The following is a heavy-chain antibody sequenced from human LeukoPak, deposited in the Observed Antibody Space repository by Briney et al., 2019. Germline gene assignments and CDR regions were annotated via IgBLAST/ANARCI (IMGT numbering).Heavy chain of an antibody. CDR1: GFTFSSYS. V-gene: IGHV3-48*04. CDR2: ISSSSSTI. Sequence: AGGSLRLSCAASGFTFSSYSMNWVRQAPGKGLEWVSYISSSSSTIYYADSVKGRFTISRDNAKNSLYLQMNSLRAEDTAVYYCARDPITMVRGEAFDIWGQGTMVTVSS. J-gene: IGHJ3*02. CDR3: ARDPITMVRGEAFDI. D-gene: IGHD3-10*01.